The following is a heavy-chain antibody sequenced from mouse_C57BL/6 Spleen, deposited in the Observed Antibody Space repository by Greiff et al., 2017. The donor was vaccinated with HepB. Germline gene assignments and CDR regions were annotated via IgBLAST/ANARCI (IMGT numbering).Heavy chain of an antibody. CDR1: GYTFTDYN. J-gene: IGHJ1*03. V-gene: IGHV1-18*01. CDR2: INPNNGGT. D-gene: IGHD4-1*01. CDR3: ERGLCWDEGGWYFDV. Sequence: EVQLQQSGPELVKPGASVKIPCKASGYTFTDYNMDWVKQSHGKSLEWIGDINPNNGGTIYNQKFKGKATLTVDKSSSTSYMELRSLTSEDTAVYYWERGLCWDEGGWYFDVWGTGTTVTVSS.